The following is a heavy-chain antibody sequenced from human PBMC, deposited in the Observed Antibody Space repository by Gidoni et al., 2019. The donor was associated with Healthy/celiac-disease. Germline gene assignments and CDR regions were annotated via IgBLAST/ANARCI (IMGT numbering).Heavy chain of an antibody. D-gene: IGHD3-22*01. CDR3: TRRYYYDSSGYPP. V-gene: IGHV3-49*03. CDR2: IRSKAYGGTT. J-gene: IGHJ4*02. Sequence: EVQLVESGGGLVQPGRSRRLSWTASGFTLGDYAMSWFRQAPGKGLEWVGFIRSKAYGGTTEYAASVKGRFTISRDDSKSIAYLQMNSLKTEDTAVYYCTRRYYYDSSGYPPGGQGTLVTVSS. CDR1: GFTLGDYA.